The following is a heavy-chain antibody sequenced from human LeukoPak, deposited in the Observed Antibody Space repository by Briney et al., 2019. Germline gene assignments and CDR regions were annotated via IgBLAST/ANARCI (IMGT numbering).Heavy chain of an antibody. Sequence: PGGSLRLSCAASDFTFSTYAMSWVRQAPGKGLEWVSTISGGGDATYYADSVKGRFTISRDNSKNTLYLQMNSLRAEDTAVYYCARDEGIGPGTRYSYEFLLDYWGQGTLVTVSS. CDR1: DFTFSTYA. D-gene: IGHD3-3*01. CDR2: ISGGGDAT. CDR3: ARDEGIGPGTRYSYEFLLDY. V-gene: IGHV3-23*01. J-gene: IGHJ4*02.